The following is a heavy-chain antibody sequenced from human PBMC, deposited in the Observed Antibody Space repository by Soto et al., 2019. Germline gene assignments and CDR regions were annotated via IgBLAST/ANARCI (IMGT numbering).Heavy chain of an antibody. D-gene: IGHD3-16*01. Sequence: LQTLSLTCDISGDSVSSSSAAWNWIRQSPSRGLEWLGRTYYRSKWIHEYTVSMESRITINPDTSKNQFSLHIYSVTPEDTAVYYCAGVVWFRGMDVWGQGTPVTVSS. J-gene: IGHJ6*02. CDR1: GDSVSSSSAA. CDR2: TYYRSKWIH. V-gene: IGHV6-1*01. CDR3: AGVVWFRGMDV.